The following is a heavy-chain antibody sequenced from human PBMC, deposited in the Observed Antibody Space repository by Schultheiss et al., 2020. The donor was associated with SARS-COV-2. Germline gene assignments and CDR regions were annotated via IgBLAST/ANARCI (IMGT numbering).Heavy chain of an antibody. CDR2: IYYSGST. CDR3: ARVDIVATTLDY. V-gene: IGHV4-59*08. D-gene: IGHD5-12*01. CDR1: GGSISSYY. Sequence: SETLSLTCTVSGGSISSYYWSWIRQPPGKGLEWIGYIYYSGSTNYNPSLKSRVTISVDTSKNQFSLKLSSVTAADTAVYYCARVDIVATTLDYWGQGTLVTVSS. J-gene: IGHJ4*02.